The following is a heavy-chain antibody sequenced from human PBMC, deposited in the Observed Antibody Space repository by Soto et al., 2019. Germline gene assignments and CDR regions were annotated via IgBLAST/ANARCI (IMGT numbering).Heavy chain of an antibody. D-gene: IGHD1-26*01. V-gene: IGHV5-51*01. J-gene: IGHJ4*02. CDR3: ARLGPRKNGIDY. CDR1: GYSFSRYW. Sequence: GGAPKISCKGSGYSFSRYWIGRGRPMPGKGLEWMGIIYPGDSDTRYSPSFQGQVTISADKSISTAYLQWSSLKASDTAMYYCARLGPRKNGIDYWGQGTLVTVSS. CDR2: IYPGDSDT.